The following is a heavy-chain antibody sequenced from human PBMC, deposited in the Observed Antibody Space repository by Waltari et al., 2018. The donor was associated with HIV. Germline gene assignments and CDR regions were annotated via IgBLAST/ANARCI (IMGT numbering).Heavy chain of an antibody. D-gene: IGHD6-19*01. Sequence: QVQLVESGGGVVQPGRSLRVSCAAAGFPFSTYDRHWVLQAPGTGLEWLAVVSYDGSNKYYGDSVKGRFTISRDNSKNTLYLQMNSLRAEDTAVYYCARGGAGIAVAATYYWGQGILVTVSS. CDR1: GFPFSTYD. V-gene: IGHV3-30*03. CDR2: VSYDGSNK. CDR3: ARGGAGIAVAATYY. J-gene: IGHJ4*02.